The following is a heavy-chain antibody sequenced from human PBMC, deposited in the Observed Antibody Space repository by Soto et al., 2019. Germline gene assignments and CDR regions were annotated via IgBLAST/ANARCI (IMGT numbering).Heavy chain of an antibody. CDR2: ISKSGFT. CDR3: ATQGVGKLHGLVDV. V-gene: IGHV4-59*08. D-gene: IGHD3-10*01. CDR1: SVSINSFTNHY. Sequence: QEQLQTSGPGLVKPSETLSLTCTVSSVSINSFTNHYRSWIRQPPGKGLEWVGYISKSGFTRYNPSLSSRVTFPVATPKNQFSINLSSVTAADTALSSCATQGVGKLHGLVDVWGQGTTVTVSS. J-gene: IGHJ6*02.